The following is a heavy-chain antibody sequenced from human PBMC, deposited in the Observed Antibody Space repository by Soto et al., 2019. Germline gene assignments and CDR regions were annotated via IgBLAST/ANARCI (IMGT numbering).Heavy chain of an antibody. CDR3: ARVQYYYGSGSYYFEY. D-gene: IGHD3-10*01. CDR1: CGSLSITSHC. V-gene: IGHV4-39*01. J-gene: IGHJ4*02. CDR2: INYSGST. Sequence: LSLTCTVACGSLSITSHCWGWIRQPPGKGLEWIGSINYSGSTYYNPSLKSRVTISVDTSKNQFSLELSSVTAADTAVYYCARVQYYYGSGSYYFEYWGQGTLVNVSS.